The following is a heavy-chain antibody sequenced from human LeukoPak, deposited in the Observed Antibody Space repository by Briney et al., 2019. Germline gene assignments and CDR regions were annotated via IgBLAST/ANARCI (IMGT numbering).Heavy chain of an antibody. J-gene: IGHJ4*02. CDR1: GFTFSTNA. V-gene: IGHV3-64D*06. D-gene: IGHD6-19*01. CDR2: ITSKGGST. CDR3: VKGGQWLVPYYFDY. Sequence: RGSQRLSCSASGFTFSTNAMHWVRQAPGKGLEYVSAITSKGGSTYYADSVKGRFTISRDNSKNTLYLQMSSLIPEDTAVYYCVKGGQWLVPYYFDYWGQGTLVTVSS.